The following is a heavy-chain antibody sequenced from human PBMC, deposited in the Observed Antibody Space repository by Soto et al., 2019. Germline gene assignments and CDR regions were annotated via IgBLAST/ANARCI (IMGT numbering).Heavy chain of an antibody. V-gene: IGHV4-30-2*02. CDR2: IYHSGST. D-gene: IGHD4-17*01. J-gene: IGHJ4*02. Sequence: PSETLSLTCAVSGGSISSGGYSWSWIRQPPGKGLEWIGYIYHSGSTYYNPSLKSRVTISVDTSRNQFSLKLTSVTAADTGIYYCVTDEDGNFFHYWGQGTLVTVSS. CDR3: VTDEDGNFFHY. CDR1: GGSISSGGYS.